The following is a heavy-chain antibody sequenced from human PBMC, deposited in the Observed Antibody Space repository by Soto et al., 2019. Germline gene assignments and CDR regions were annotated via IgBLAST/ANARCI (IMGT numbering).Heavy chain of an antibody. CDR2: ISHTGST. CDR3: ARAVAPYFGTWFDP. V-gene: IGHV4-59*04. Sequence: SETLSLTCTVSGGSISDYYWNWIRQPPGKGLEWIGSISHTGSTSYNPSLKSRLTMSVDKSKNQFSLRLSSVTAADMAVYYCARAVAPYFGTWFDPWGQGILVTVSS. CDR1: GGSISDYY. D-gene: IGHD3-10*01. J-gene: IGHJ5*02.